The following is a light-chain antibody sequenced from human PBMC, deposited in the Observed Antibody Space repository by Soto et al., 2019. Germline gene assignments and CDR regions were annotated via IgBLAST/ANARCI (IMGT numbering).Light chain of an antibody. CDR2: EAS. Sequence: VTHSPSTRSLSPGSSSTLTCRTSQSVSSYLAWYQQKPRQAPRPTXYEASTRATCIPASFSARGSATQYIPTISRLQSEDFPVSSCQQYTTWPPITFGGGSKVDIK. CDR3: QQYTTWPPIT. J-gene: IGKJ4*01. V-gene: IGKV3-15*01. CDR1: QSVSSY.